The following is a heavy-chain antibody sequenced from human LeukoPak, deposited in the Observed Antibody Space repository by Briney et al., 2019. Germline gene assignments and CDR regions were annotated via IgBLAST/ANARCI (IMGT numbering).Heavy chain of an antibody. CDR1: GYTFTGSY. J-gene: IGHJ3*02. V-gene: IGHV1-2*02. CDR2: INPNSGGT. Sequence: ASVKVSCKASGYTFTGSYMHWVRQAPGQGLEWMGWINPNSGGTNYAQKFQGRVTMTRDTSISTAYMELSRLRSDDTAVYYCAREGTVVPTADDAFDIWGQGTMVTVSS. CDR3: AREGTVVPTADDAFDI. D-gene: IGHD2-2*01.